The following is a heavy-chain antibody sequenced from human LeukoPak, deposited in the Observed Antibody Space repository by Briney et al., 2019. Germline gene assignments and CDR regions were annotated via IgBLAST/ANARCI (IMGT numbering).Heavy chain of an antibody. V-gene: IGHV3-48*04. J-gene: IGHJ5*02. CDR1: GFTFSSYW. CDR3: ARVASSGPFDP. Sequence: GGSLRLSCAASGFTFSSYWMSWVRQAPGKGLEWVSYISSSGSTIYYANSVKGRFTISRDNAKNSLYLQMNSLRAEDTAVYYCARVASSGPFDPWGQGTLVTVSS. CDR2: ISSSGSTI. D-gene: IGHD3-22*01.